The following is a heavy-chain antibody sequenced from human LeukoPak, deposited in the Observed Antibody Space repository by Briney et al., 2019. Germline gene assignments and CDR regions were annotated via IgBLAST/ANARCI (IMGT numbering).Heavy chain of an antibody. CDR1: GASVSSIGYS. D-gene: IGHD1-26*01. V-gene: IGHV4-30-2*01. J-gene: IGHJ5*02. CDR2: IYQSGSA. CDR3: ARERGELPHLNWFDP. Sequence: SQTLSLTCGVSGASVSSIGYSWSWIRQPPGRGLEWIGYIYQSGSASYNPSLQSRVTISIDKSKNQFSLNLNSVTAADTAVYYCARERGELPHLNWFDPWGQGTLVTVSS.